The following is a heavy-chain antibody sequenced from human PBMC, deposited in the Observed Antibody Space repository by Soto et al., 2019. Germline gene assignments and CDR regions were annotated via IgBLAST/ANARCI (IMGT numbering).Heavy chain of an antibody. D-gene: IGHD3-3*01. Sequence: QVQLVQSGAEVKKPGSSVKVSCKASGGTFSSYTISWVRQAPGQGLEWMGRIIPMLGIANYAQKFQGRVTISADKCTSTAYMELRSLRSEDIAVYYCARHSVAYYNFWSGYSHFDYWGQGTLVNVSS. CDR3: ARHSVAYYNFWSGYSHFDY. V-gene: IGHV1-69*02. CDR2: IIPMLGIA. J-gene: IGHJ4*02. CDR1: GGTFSSYT.